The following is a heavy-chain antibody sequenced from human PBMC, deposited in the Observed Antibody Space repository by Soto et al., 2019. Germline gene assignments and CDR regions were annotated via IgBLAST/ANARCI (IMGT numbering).Heavy chain of an antibody. D-gene: IGHD3-10*01. CDR2: ISGSGGST. J-gene: IGHJ4*02. Sequence: GGSLRLSCAASGFTFSSYAMSWVRQAPGKGLEWVSAISGSGGSTYYADSVKGRFTISRDNSKNTLYLQMNSLRAEDTAVYYCAKSFRGMVRGVNRYYFDYWGQGTLVTVSS. CDR3: AKSFRGMVRGVNRYYFDY. V-gene: IGHV3-23*01. CDR1: GFTFSSYA.